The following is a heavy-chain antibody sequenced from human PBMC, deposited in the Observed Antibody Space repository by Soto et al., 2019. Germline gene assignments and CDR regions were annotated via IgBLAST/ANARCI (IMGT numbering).Heavy chain of an antibody. D-gene: IGHD2-15*01. J-gene: IGHJ4*02. CDR1: GYTFTSYA. CDR2: INAGNGNT. CDR3: ARGARGVVVAAAIDY. Sequence: ASVKVSCKASGYTFTSYAMHWVRQAPGQRLEWMGWINAGNGNTKYSQKIQGRVTITRDTSASTAYMELSRLRTEDTAVYYCARGARGVVVAAAIDYWGQGTLVTVSS. V-gene: IGHV1-3*01.